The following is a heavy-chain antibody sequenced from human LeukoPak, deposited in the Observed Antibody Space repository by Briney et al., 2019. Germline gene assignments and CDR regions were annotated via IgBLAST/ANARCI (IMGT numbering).Heavy chain of an antibody. CDR3: ASMTTVTTGAFDY. D-gene: IGHD4-17*01. V-gene: IGHV4-30-2*01. Sequence: PSETLSLTCAVSGGSISSGGYSWRWLRQPPGKGLEWIGYIYHSGSTYYNPSLKSRVTISVDRSKNQFSLKLSSVTAADTAVYYCASMTTVTTGAFDYWGQGTLVTVSS. CDR2: IYHSGST. J-gene: IGHJ4*02. CDR1: GGSISSGGYS.